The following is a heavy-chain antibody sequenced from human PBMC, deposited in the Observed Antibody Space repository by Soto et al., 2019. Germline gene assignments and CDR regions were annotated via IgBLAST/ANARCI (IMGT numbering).Heavy chain of an antibody. CDR2: IYHSGST. J-gene: IGHJ4*02. CDR1: SGSISSGNW. V-gene: IGHV4-4*02. D-gene: IGHD5-12*01. Sequence: QVQLQESGPGLVKPSGTLSLTCAVSSGSISSGNWWSWVRQTAGKGLEWIGEIYHSGSTNYNPSLKSRVTISVDKSKNQFSLNLNSVTAADTAVYYCARGGVATEGFEYWGQGTLVTVSS. CDR3: ARGGVATEGFEY.